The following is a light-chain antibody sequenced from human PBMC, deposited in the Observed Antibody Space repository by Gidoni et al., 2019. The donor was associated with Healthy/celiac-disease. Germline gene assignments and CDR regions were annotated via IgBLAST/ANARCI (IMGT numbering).Light chain of an antibody. CDR2: GAS. CDR3: QSRKT. CDR1: QSVSSSY. Sequence: EIVLTQSPGTLSLSPGERATLSCRASQSVSSSYLAWYQQKPGQAPRLLIYGASSRATGIPDRFSGSGSGTDFTLTISRLEPEDFAVYYCQSRKTFGQGNKVESK. J-gene: IGKJ1*01. V-gene: IGKV3-20*01.